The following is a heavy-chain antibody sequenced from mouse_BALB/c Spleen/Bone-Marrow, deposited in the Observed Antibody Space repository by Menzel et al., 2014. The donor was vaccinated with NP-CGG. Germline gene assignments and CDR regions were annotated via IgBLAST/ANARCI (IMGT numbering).Heavy chain of an antibody. CDR3: ARDRYFDY. Sequence: EVQRVESGPGLVKPSQSLSLTCSVTGYSITSGYYWNWIRQFPGNKLEWMGYISYDGSNNYNPSLKNRISITRDTSKNQFFLKLNSVTTEDTATYYCARDRYFDYWGRGTTLTVSS. CDR1: GYSITSGYY. CDR2: ISYDGSN. J-gene: IGHJ2*01. V-gene: IGHV3-6*01.